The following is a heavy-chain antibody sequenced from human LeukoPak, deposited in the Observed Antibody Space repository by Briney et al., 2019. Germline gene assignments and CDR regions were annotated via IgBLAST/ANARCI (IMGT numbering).Heavy chain of an antibody. Sequence: PGGSLRLSCAASGSTFSSYGMHWVRQAPGKGLEWVVVIWYDGSNKYYADSVKGRFTISRDNSKNTLYLQMNSLRAEDTAVYYCARDDYSTTAGYYYYGMDVWGQGTTVTVSS. CDR1: GSTFSSYG. CDR2: IWYDGSNK. J-gene: IGHJ6*02. D-gene: IGHD4-11*01. V-gene: IGHV3-33*01. CDR3: ARDDYSTTAGYYYYGMDV.